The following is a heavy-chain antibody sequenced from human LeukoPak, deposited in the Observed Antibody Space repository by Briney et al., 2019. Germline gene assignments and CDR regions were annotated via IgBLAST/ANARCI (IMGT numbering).Heavy chain of an antibody. V-gene: IGHV4-59*01. CDR3: ARGGGYEYYFDY. D-gene: IGHD5-12*01. J-gene: IGHJ4*02. CDR2: IYYSGST. Sequence: PSETLSLTCTVSGGSISSYYWSWIRQPPGKGLEWIGYIYYSGSTNYNPSLKSRVTISVDTSKNQFSLKLSSVTAADPAVYYCARGGGYEYYFDYWGQGTLVTVSS. CDR1: GGSISSYY.